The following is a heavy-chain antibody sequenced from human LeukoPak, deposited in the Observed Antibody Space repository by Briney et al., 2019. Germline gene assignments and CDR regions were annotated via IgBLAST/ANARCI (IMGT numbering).Heavy chain of an antibody. V-gene: IGHV4-59*01. CDR3: AREWWELLKGYYFDY. CDR2: IYYSGST. Sequence: SETLSLTCTVSGGSISSYYWSWIRQPPGKGLEWIGYIYYSGSTNYNPSLKSRVTISVDTSKNQFSLKLSSVTAADTAVYYCAREWWELLKGYYFDYWGQGTLVTVSS. D-gene: IGHD1-26*01. CDR1: GGSISSYY. J-gene: IGHJ4*02.